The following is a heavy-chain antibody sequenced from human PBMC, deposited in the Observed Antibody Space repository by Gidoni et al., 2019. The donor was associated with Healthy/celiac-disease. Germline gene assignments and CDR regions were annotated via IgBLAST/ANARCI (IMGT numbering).Heavy chain of an antibody. CDR2: LNHSGST. D-gene: IGHD1-26*01. CDR1: GGYFSGYY. Sequence: QVQLQQWGAGLLKPSETLSLTCDVYGGYFSGYYWSWIRQPPGKGLEWIGELNHSGSTNYNSSLKSLVTISVDTSNNQFSLKLSSVTAADTAVYYCARGRSLSYSDYWGQGTLVTVSS. CDR3: ARGRSLSYSDY. J-gene: IGHJ4*02. V-gene: IGHV4-34*01.